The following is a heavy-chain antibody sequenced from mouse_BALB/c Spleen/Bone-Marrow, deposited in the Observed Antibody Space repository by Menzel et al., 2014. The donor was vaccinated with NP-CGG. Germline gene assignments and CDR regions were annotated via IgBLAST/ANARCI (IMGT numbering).Heavy chain of an antibody. CDR2: ISGGSSII. CDR3: ARKDYFGYDAMDY. Sequence: EVMLVESGGGLVQPGGSRKLSCAASGFTFSSFGMHWVRQAPEKGLEWVAYISGGSSIIYYADTVKGRFTISRDKPKNSLFLQMTSLRSEDTAIYYCARKDYFGYDAMDYWGQGTSVTVSS. V-gene: IGHV5-17*02. CDR1: GFTFSSFG. J-gene: IGHJ4*01. D-gene: IGHD1-1*01.